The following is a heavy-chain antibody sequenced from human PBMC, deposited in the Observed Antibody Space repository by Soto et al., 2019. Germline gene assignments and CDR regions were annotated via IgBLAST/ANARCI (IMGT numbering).Heavy chain of an antibody. CDR3: AKSLEAFCSVGSCDRRADLAF. D-gene: IGHD2-15*01. Sequence: PGGSLRISCAASGFPFSNYGMQWVRQAPGKGPEWVAVTSSDGTNQYYADSLKGRFSISRDNSQNTLYLQMNSLRAEDTAVYYCAKSLEAFCSVGSCDRRADLAFWGQGT. J-gene: IGHJ1*01. CDR2: TSSDGTNQ. CDR1: GFPFSNYG. V-gene: IGHV3-30*18.